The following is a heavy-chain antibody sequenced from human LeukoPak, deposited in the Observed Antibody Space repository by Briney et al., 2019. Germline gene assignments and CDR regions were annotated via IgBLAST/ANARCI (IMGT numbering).Heavy chain of an antibody. CDR1: GFTFSSYA. V-gene: IGHV3-30*04. CDR3: ARDYYYDSSGYYSGVFDY. J-gene: IGHJ4*02. Sequence: QPGGSLRLSCAASGFTFSSYAMHWVRQAPGKGLEWVAVISYDGSNRYYADSVKGRFTISRDNSKNTLYPQMNSLRAEDTAVYYCARDYYYDSSGYYSGVFDYWGQGTLVTVSS. CDR2: ISYDGSNR. D-gene: IGHD3-22*01.